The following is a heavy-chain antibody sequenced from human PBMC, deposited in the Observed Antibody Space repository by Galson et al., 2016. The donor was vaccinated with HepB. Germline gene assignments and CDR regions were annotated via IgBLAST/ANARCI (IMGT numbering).Heavy chain of an antibody. Sequence: SLRLSCAASGITFSRHVMHWVRQAPGKGLEWVAFILYDGSKKYYGTSVEGRFTISRDNSKNTLYLQMNSLRVEDTAVYYCARGTETSWYGQFDYWGQGTLVTVSS. CDR1: GITFSRHV. CDR3: ARGTETSWYGQFDY. J-gene: IGHJ4*02. D-gene: IGHD2-2*01. CDR2: ILYDGSKK. V-gene: IGHV3-33*01.